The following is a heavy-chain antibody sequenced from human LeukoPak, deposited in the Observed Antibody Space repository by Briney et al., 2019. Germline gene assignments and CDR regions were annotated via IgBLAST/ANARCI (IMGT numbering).Heavy chain of an antibody. CDR3: ARERQQLDHFDY. CDR2: IIPIFGTA. CDR1: GGTFSSYA. V-gene: IGHV1-69*13. D-gene: IGHD6-13*01. Sequence: SVKVSCKASGGTFSSYAISWVRQAPGQGLEWMGGIIPIFGTANYAQRFQGRVTITADESTSTAYMELSSLRSKDTAVYYCARERQQLDHFDYWGQGTLVTVSS. J-gene: IGHJ4*02.